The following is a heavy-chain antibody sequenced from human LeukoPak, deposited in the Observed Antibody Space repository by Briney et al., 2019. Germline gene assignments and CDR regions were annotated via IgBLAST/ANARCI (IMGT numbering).Heavy chain of an antibody. D-gene: IGHD2-15*01. CDR2: INPSGGST. CDR1: GYTFTGYY. CDR3: ARDYLKVVVAPTTPSAGHMDF. J-gene: IGHJ4*02. Sequence: ASVKVSCKASGYTFTGYYIHWARQAPRQGLEWMGMINPSGGSTNYAQKFQGRVTMTRDTSTSTVYMELSSLRPEDTAVYYCARDYLKVVVAPTTPSAGHMDFWGQGTLVTVSS. V-gene: IGHV1-46*01.